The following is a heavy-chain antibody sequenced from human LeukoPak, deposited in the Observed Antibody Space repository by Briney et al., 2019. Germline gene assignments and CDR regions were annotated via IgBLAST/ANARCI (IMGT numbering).Heavy chain of an antibody. Sequence: GSLRLSCAASGFTFSSYSMNWVRQAPGKGLEWIGYIYYSGSTNYNPSLKSRVTISVDTSKNQFSLKLSSVTAADTAVYYCARGGSIAARPNYYYMDVWGKGTTVTVSS. J-gene: IGHJ6*03. CDR1: GFTFSSYS. D-gene: IGHD6-6*01. CDR3: ARGGSIAARPNYYYMDV. V-gene: IGHV4-59*01. CDR2: IYYSGST.